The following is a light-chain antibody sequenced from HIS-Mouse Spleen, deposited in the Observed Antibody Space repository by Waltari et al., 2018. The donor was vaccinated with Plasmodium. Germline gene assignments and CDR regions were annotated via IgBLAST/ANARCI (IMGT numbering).Light chain of an antibody. CDR2: QDS. CDR3: QAWDSSTAV. J-gene: IGLJ3*02. Sequence: SYELTQPPSVSVSPGQTASITCSGDKLGDKYACWYQQKPGQSPVLVIYQDSKRPAGIHWRFSGSNSGNTATLTISGTQAMDEADYYCQAWDSSTAVFGGGTKLTVL. V-gene: IGLV3-1*01. CDR1: KLGDKY.